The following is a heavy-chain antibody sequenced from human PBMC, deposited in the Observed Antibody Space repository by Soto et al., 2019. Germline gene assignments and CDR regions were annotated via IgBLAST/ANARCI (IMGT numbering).Heavy chain of an antibody. CDR1: GFTFSNYW. J-gene: IGHJ4*02. Sequence: EVQLVESGGGLVQPGGSLRLSCAASGFTFSNYWMHWVRQALGKGLVWVSRINRDGSSTTYADSVKGRFTISRDNAKSTLYLQMNSLRAEDTAVYYCTRADGSNTAQVYWGQGSLVTVSS. CDR2: INRDGSST. D-gene: IGHD2-2*01. CDR3: TRADGSNTAQVY. V-gene: IGHV3-74*01.